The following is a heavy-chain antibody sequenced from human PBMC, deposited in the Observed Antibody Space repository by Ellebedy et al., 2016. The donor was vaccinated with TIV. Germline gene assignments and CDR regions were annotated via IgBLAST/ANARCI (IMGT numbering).Heavy chain of an antibody. CDR1: GYTFTSYG. V-gene: IGHV1-18*01. CDR2: ISAYNGNT. Sequence: ASVKVSCXASGYTFTSYGISWVRQAPGQGLEWMGWISAYNGNTNYAQKLQGRVTMTTDTSTSTAYMELRSLRSDDTAVYYCARNPLRGYSYGQYYFDYWGQGTLVTVSS. J-gene: IGHJ4*02. CDR3: ARNPLRGYSYGQYYFDY. D-gene: IGHD5-18*01.